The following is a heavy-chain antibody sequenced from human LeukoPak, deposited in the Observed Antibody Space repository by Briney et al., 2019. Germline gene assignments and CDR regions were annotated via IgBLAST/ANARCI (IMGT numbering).Heavy chain of an antibody. J-gene: IGHJ3*01. V-gene: IGHV3-21*01. CDR3: ARGGMTAIRRDAFDF. D-gene: IGHD2-21*02. Sequence: GRSLRLSCAAYGFTFSSYDMNWVRQPQGKGLEWVSSLTTNSRYIYYADSVKGRFTISRDNAKNSLYVEMNSVRGEDTAVYYCARGGMTAIRRDAFDFWGQGTMATDSS. CDR2: LTTNSRYI. CDR1: GFTFSSYD.